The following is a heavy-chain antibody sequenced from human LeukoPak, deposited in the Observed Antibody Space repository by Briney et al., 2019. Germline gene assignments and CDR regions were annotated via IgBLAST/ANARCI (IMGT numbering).Heavy chain of an antibody. D-gene: IGHD5-12*01. CDR1: GYTFSDYY. CDR3: ARGIIRGYDFDY. Sequence: ASVKVSCKASGYTFSDYYMHWVRQAPGQGLEWMGWINANSGGTNYAQKFQGTVTMTWATSVNAAYMELSRLKSDDTAVYYCARGIIRGYDFDYWGQGTLVTVSS. J-gene: IGHJ4*02. CDR2: INANSGGT. V-gene: IGHV1-2*02.